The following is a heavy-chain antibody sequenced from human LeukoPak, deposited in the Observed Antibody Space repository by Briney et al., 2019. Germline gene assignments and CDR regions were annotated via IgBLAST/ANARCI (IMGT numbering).Heavy chain of an antibody. CDR3: ARLYGSGSYGVSS. D-gene: IGHD3-10*01. J-gene: IGHJ4*02. CDR1: GYTFTNYG. Sequence: ASVEVSCKASGYTFTNYGISWVRQAPGQGLEWMGWISSNNGNTGYAQKFQGRVTMTRNTSISTAYMELSSLRSEDTAVYYCARLYGSGSYGVSSWGQGTLVTVSS. CDR2: ISSNNGNT. V-gene: IGHV1-8*02.